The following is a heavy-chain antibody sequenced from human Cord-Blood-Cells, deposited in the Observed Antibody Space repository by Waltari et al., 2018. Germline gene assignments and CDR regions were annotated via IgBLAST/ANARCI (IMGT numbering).Heavy chain of an antibody. D-gene: IGHD3-10*01. CDR1: GFTFRSYG. V-gene: IGHV3-30*18. CDR3: AKDWAGIGSDYFDY. CDR2: ISYDGSNK. J-gene: IGHJ4*02. Sequence: QVQLVESGGGVVQPGRSLRPPCAASGFTFRSYGMPRVRRAPGKGLEWVAVISYDGSNKYYADSVKGRFTISRDNSKNTLYLQMNSLRAEDTAVYYCAKDWAGIGSDYFDYWGQGTLVTVSS.